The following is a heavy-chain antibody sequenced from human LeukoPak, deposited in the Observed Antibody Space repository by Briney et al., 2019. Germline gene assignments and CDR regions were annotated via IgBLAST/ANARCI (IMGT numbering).Heavy chain of an antibody. D-gene: IGHD3-22*01. Sequence: PGGSLRLSCAASGFTFSSYAMSWVRQASGKGLEWVSAISGSGGSTYYADSVKGRFTISRDNSKNTLYLQMNSLRAEDTAVYYCAKDSMIVVIPPLAFDIWGQGTMVTVSS. CDR3: AKDSMIVVIPPLAFDI. J-gene: IGHJ3*02. V-gene: IGHV3-23*01. CDR2: ISGSGGST. CDR1: GFTFSSYA.